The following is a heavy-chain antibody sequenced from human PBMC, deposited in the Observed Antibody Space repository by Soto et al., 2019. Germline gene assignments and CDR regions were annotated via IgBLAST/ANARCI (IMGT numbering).Heavy chain of an antibody. D-gene: IGHD1-1*01. CDR2: IGSSGDTM. Sequence: GGSLRLSCVASGFTFSNYEMNWVRQAPGKEPEWISYIGSSGDTMYYADSVRGRFTVSRDNAKNSLFLQMTSLRAEDTAVYYCAREHGYQVHSLYNWFDPWGQGTLVTVSS. CDR1: GFTFSNYE. J-gene: IGHJ5*02. CDR3: AREHGYQVHSLYNWFDP. V-gene: IGHV3-48*03.